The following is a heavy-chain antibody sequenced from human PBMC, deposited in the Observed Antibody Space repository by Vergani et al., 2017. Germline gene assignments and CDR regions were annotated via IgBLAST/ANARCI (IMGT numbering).Heavy chain of an antibody. CDR3: ARGEGYNWNDGLFDY. J-gene: IGHJ4*02. Sequence: QVQLQESGPGLVTPSETLSLTCTVSGGSISSYYWSWIRQPPGKGLDWIGYIYYSGSTNYNPSLKSRVTISVDTSKNQFSLKLSSVTAADTAVYYCARGEGYNWNDGLFDYWGQGTLVTVSS. CDR1: GGSISSYY. D-gene: IGHD1-1*01. V-gene: IGHV4-59*01. CDR2: IYYSGST.